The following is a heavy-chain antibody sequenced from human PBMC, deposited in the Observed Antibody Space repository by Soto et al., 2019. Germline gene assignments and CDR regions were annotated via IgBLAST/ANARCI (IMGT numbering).Heavy chain of an antibody. CDR1: GGSINSGGYC. CDR3: SRGILV. J-gene: IGHJ4*02. V-gene: IGHV4-31*01. Sequence: QVQLQESGPGLVKPSQTLSLTCTVSGGSINSGGYCWSWIRQHPGKGLDWIGCISYGGSTSYNPXLXSXXTLSVDTSKNQFPLTLTSVTAADTAVYYCSRGILVWGQGALITVSS. CDR2: ISYGGST. D-gene: IGHD5-18*01.